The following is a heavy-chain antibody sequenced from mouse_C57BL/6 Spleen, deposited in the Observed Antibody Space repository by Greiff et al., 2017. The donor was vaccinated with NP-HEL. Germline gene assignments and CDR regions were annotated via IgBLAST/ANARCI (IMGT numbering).Heavy chain of an antibody. J-gene: IGHJ4*01. CDR2: IDPSDSYT. V-gene: IGHV1-50*01. Sequence: QVQLQQPGAELVKPGASVKLSCKASGYTFTSYWMQWVKQRPGQGLEWIGEIDPSDSYTNYNQKFKGKATLTVDTSSSTAYMQLSSLTSEDSAVYYCARPYDYAHYYAMDYWGQGTSVTVSS. D-gene: IGHD2-4*01. CDR3: ARPYDYAHYYAMDY. CDR1: GYTFTSYW.